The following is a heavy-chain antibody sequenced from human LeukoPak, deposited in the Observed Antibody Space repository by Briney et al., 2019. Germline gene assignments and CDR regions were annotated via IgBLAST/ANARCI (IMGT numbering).Heavy chain of an antibody. V-gene: IGHV4-39*02. CDR1: GGSISSSSYY. D-gene: IGHD2-2*01. CDR3: ARLGYCSSASCGPLDY. CDR2: IYYSGST. J-gene: IGHJ4*02. Sequence: SETLSLTCTVSGGSISSSSYYWGWIRQPPGKGLEWIGNIYYSGSTYYNPSLKSRVTISVDTSKNHFSLKLNSVTAADTALYYCARLGYCSSASCGPLDYWGQGTLVTVSS.